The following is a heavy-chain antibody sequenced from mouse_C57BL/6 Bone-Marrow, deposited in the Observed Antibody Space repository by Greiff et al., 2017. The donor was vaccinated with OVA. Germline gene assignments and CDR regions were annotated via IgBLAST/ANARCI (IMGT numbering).Heavy chain of an antibody. J-gene: IGHJ3*01. Sequence: EVHLVESGGDLVKPGGSLKLSCAASGFTFSSYGMSWVRQTPDKRLEWVATISSGGSYTYYPDSVKGRFTISRDNAKNTLYLQMSSLKSEDTAMYYCARRSYGNSAWFAYWGQGTLVTVSA. D-gene: IGHD2-1*01. CDR3: ARRSYGNSAWFAY. V-gene: IGHV5-6*01. CDR2: ISSGGSYT. CDR1: GFTFSSYG.